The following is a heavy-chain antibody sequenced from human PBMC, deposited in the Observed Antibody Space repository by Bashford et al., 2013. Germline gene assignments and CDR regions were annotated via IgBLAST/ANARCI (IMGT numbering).Heavy chain of an antibody. D-gene: IGHD3-10*01. CDR2: IYPGDSDT. V-gene: IGHV5-51*01. CDR3: ARTTMVRGVSRTFDY. J-gene: IGHJ4*02. Sequence: WVRQMPGKGLEWMGIIYPGDSDTRYSPSFQGQVTISADKSISTAYLQWSSLKASDTAMYYCARTTMVRGVSRTFDYVGPGNPGHRLL.